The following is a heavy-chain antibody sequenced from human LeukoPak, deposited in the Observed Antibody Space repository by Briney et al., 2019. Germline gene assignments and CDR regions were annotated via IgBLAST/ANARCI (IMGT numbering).Heavy chain of an antibody. Sequence: GGSLRLSCAASGFTFSSYGMHWVRQAPGKGLEWVAVIWYGGSNKYYADSVKGRFTISRDNSKNTLYLQMNSLRAEDTAVYYCAKDRGIAAAIDYWGQGTLVTVSS. CDR2: IWYGGSNK. CDR1: GFTFSSYG. D-gene: IGHD6-13*01. CDR3: AKDRGIAAAIDY. V-gene: IGHV3-30*02. J-gene: IGHJ4*02.